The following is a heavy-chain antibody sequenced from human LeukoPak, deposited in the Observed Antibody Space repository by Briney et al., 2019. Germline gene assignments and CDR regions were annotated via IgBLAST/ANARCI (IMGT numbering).Heavy chain of an antibody. V-gene: IGHV3-7*01. J-gene: IGHJ4*02. Sequence: AGSLRLSCAASGFTFTSYWMSWVRQPPGKGLEWVADINQDGSEKYYVDSVKGRFTISRDNAKISLYLLMNSLRAEDTAVYYCARNLPHDYWGQGTLVTVSS. CDR1: GFTFTSYW. CDR2: INQDGSEK. CDR3: ARNLPHDY.